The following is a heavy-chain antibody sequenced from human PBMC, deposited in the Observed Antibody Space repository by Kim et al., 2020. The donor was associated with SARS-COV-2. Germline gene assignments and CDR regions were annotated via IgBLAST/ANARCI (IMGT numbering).Heavy chain of an antibody. D-gene: IGHD3-10*01. CDR2: IYYSGST. Sequence: SETLSLTCTVSGGSNSSSSYYWGWIRQPPGKGLEWIGSIYYSGSTYYNPSLKSRVTISVDTSKNQFSLKLSSVTAADTAVYYCARHWRRGTFRGVIYPYFDYWGQGTLVTVSS. V-gene: IGHV4-39*01. J-gene: IGHJ4*02. CDR1: GGSNSSSSYY. CDR3: ARHWRRGTFRGVIYPYFDY.